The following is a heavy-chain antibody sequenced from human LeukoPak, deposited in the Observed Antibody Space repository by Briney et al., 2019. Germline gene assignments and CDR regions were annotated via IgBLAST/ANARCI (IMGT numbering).Heavy chain of an antibody. Sequence: SETLSLTCTVSGGSISSYYWSWIRQPPGKGLEWIGYIYYSGSTNYNPSLESRVTILVDTSENQFSLKLTSVTAADTAVYYCARLPTMTTRPFYYFYMDVWGKGTAVTVSS. CDR2: IYYSGST. D-gene: IGHD3-22*01. V-gene: IGHV4-59*01. J-gene: IGHJ6*03. CDR1: GGSISSYY. CDR3: ARLPTMTTRPFYYFYMDV.